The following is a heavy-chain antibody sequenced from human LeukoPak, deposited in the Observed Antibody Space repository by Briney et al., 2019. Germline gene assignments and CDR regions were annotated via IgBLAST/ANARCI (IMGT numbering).Heavy chain of an antibody. CDR3: ARAVSVSSYYFDC. V-gene: IGHV3-11*05. CDR2: ISSSSSYT. J-gene: IGHJ4*02. CDR1: GFIFSDYY. D-gene: IGHD2-8*01. Sequence: GGSLRLSCAASGFIFSDYYMSWIRQAPGKGLEWISHISSSSSYTNYVDSVKGRFTISRDNAKNSLYLQMNSLRAEATAVYYCARAVSVSSYYFDCWGQGTLVTVSS.